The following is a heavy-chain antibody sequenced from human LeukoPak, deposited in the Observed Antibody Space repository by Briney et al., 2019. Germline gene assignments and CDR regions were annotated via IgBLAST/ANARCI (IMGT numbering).Heavy chain of an antibody. D-gene: IGHD3-22*01. V-gene: IGHV3-20*04. CDR1: GFTFDDYG. CDR3: ARGNSGYYRNTKFDY. J-gene: IGHJ4*02. Sequence: GGSLRLSCAASGFTFDDYGMSWDRQAPGKGLEWVSGINWNGGSTGYADSVKGRFTISRDNAKNSLYLQMNSLRAEDTALYYCARGNSGYYRNTKFDYWGQGTLVTVSS. CDR2: INWNGGST.